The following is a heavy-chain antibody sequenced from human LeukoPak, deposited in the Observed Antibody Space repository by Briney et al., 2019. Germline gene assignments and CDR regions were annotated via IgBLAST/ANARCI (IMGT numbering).Heavy chain of an antibody. V-gene: IGHV4-39*07. D-gene: IGHD4-17*01. J-gene: IGHJ4*02. Sequence: PSETLSLTCTVSGGSISSSSYYWGWIRQPPGKGLEWIGSIYYSGSTYYNPSLKSRVTISVDTSKNQFSLKLSSVTAADTAVYYCARTTVTTWGNYFDYWGQGTLVTVSS. CDR1: GGSISSSSYY. CDR3: ARTTVTTWGNYFDY. CDR2: IYYSGST.